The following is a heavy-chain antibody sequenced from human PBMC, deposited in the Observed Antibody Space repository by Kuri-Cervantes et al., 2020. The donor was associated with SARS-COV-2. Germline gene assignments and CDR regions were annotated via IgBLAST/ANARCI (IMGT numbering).Heavy chain of an antibody. CDR3: ATRIAARPVGLEGYDWYFDL. D-gene: IGHD6-6*01. CDR2: INHSGST. V-gene: IGHV4-39*07. J-gene: IGHJ2*01. CDR1: GGSISSGDYY. Sequence: SETLSLTCTVSGGSISSGDYYWSWIRQPPGKGLEWIGEINHSGSTNYNPSLKSRVTISVDTSKNQFSLKLSSVTAADTAVYYCATRIAARPVGLEGYDWYFDLWGRGTLVTVSS.